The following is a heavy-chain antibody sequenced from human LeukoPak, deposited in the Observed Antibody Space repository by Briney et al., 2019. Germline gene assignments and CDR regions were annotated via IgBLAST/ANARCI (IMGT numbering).Heavy chain of an antibody. D-gene: IGHD1-26*01. CDR1: GFTFSSYA. CDR2: ISGSGSNT. CDR3: AKDVLSGTYYYFDQ. V-gene: IGHV3-23*01. Sequence: GGSLRLSCAASGFTFSSYAMNWVRQAPGKGLEWVSGISGSGSNTYYADSVMGRFTISRDNSKNTRYLQMNSLRAEDTAVYYCAKDVLSGTYYYFDQWGQGTLVTVSS. J-gene: IGHJ4*02.